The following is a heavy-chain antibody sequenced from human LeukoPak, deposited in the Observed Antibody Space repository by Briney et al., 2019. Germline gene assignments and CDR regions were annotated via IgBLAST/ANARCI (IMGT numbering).Heavy chain of an antibody. J-gene: IGHJ5*02. CDR2: IYTIGST. V-gene: IGHV4-4*07. CDR1: GGSIRSYY. Sequence: AETLSLTCTVCGGSIRSYYWSWIRQPAGKGREGIGRIYTIGSTNYDPSLKSRVTMSVDTSQNQFSLKLSSVTAADTAVYYCARDRGTIAAAFPWGQGTLVTVSS. CDR3: ARDRGTIAAAFP. D-gene: IGHD6-13*01.